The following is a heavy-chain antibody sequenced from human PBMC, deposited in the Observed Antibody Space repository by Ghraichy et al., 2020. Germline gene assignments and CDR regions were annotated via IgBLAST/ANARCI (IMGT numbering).Heavy chain of an antibody. CDR3: ARVLVYGMDV. CDR1: GFTFSSYS. J-gene: IGHJ6*02. Sequence: LSLTCAASGFTFSSYSMNWVRQAQGKGLEWVSSISSSSYIYYADSVKGRFTISRDNAKNSLYLQMNSLRAEDTAVYYCARVLVYGMDVWGQGTTVTVSS. V-gene: IGHV3-21*01. CDR2: ISSSSYI.